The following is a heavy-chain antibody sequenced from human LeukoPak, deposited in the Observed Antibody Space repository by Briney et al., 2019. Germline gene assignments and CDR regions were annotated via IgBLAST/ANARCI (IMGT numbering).Heavy chain of an antibody. D-gene: IGHD3-16*01. CDR3: AKGGERDAFDI. CDR2: IGTAGDT. CDR1: GFTFSSYA. J-gene: IGHJ3*02. V-gene: IGHV3-13*01. Sequence: QPGGSLRLSCAASGFTFSSYALSWVRQGTGKGLEWASAIGTAGDTYYPGSVKGRFTISREDAKNSLYLQMNSLRAGDTAVYYCAKGGERDAFDIWGQGTMVTVSS.